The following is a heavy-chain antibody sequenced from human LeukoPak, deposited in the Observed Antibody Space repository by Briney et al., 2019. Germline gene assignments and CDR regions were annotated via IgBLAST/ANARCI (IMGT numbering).Heavy chain of an antibody. D-gene: IGHD3-9*01. V-gene: IGHV4-38-2*02. CDR1: GYSISSGYY. CDR3: ARDLGRYYDRGTLSAFDI. J-gene: IGHJ3*02. CDR2: IYHSGTS. Sequence: SETLSLTCTGSGYSISSGYYWGWIRQPPGRGLEWIGSIYHSGTSYYNPSLKSRVTISVDTSKNQFSLNLSSVTAADTAVYYCARDLGRYYDRGTLSAFDIWGQGTVVTVSS.